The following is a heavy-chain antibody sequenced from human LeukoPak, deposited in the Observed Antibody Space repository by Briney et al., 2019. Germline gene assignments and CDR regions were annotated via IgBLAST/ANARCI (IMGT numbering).Heavy chain of an antibody. CDR1: GGSFSGYY. CDR3: ARGRSSSGWYRLDFQH. Sequence: SETLSLTCAVYGGSFSGYYWSWIRHPPRKGLEWIVEINHSGITNYNPSLKSRVTISVETSKSQFSLKLSSVTAADTAVYYCARGRSSSGWYRLDFQHWGQGTLVTVSS. V-gene: IGHV4-34*01. D-gene: IGHD6-19*01. CDR2: INHSGIT. J-gene: IGHJ1*01.